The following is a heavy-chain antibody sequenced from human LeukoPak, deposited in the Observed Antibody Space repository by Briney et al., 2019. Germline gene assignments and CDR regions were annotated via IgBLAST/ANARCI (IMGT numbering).Heavy chain of an antibody. CDR1: GFTVSTTY. Sequence: GGSPRLSCAASGFTVSTTYMTWVRQAPGKGLEWVSVIYTGGSTYYADSVKGRFTISRDISKNTLYLQMNSLRAEDTAVYYCARGTVTAPDYWGQGTLVTVSS. D-gene: IGHD4-17*01. CDR3: ARGTVTAPDY. CDR2: IYTGGST. J-gene: IGHJ4*02. V-gene: IGHV3-53*01.